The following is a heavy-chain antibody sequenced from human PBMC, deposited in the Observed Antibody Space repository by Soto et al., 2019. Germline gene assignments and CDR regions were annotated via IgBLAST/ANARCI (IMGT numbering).Heavy chain of an antibody. J-gene: IGHJ5*02. CDR3: ASVIVNGFDP. V-gene: IGHV1-18*04. CDR2: INTYTGDT. Sequence: QVQLVQSGGEVTKPGASVKVSCKASGYTFTSYGISWVRQAPGQGLEWMGWINTYTGDTNYAQKFQGRVTMTTDTPTSTAYMELRSLRSDDTAVYYCASVIVNGFDPWGQGTQVTVSS. D-gene: IGHD3-16*02. CDR1: GYTFTSYG.